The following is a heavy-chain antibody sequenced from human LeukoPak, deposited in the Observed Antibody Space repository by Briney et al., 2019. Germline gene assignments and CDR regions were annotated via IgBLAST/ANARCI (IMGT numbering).Heavy chain of an antibody. CDR2: INPNRCGT. D-gene: IGHD6-19*01. V-gene: IGHV1-2*02. Sequence: ASVKVSCKASGYTFTGYYMQWVRQAPGQGLEWMGWINPNRCGTHSAQKLQGSVTLTRDTSISTAYMQLCWLRSADTAVYYCAREVAVPGVNAFDIWGQGTRVTVSS. CDR1: GYTFTGYY. J-gene: IGHJ3*02. CDR3: AREVAVPGVNAFDI.